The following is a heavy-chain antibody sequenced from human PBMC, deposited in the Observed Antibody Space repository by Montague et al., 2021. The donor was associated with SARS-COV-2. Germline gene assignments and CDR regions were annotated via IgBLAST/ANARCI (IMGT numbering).Heavy chain of an antibody. CDR2: ISSSTNII. CDR1: GFTFSSYS. CDR3: AKDLVLRAARPDALDV. Sequence: SLRLSCAASGFTFSSYSVNWVRQAPGKGLEWISYISSSTNIIYYADSVKGRFTISRDNARNSLYLQMNSLRVDDTAVYYSAKDLVLRAARPDALDVWGQGTVVTVSS. D-gene: IGHD6-6*01. V-gene: IGHV3-48*04. J-gene: IGHJ3*01.